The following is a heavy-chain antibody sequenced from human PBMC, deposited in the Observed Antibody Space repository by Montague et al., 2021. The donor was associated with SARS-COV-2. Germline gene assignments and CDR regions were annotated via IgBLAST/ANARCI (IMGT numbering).Heavy chain of an antibody. D-gene: IGHD3-16*01. CDR1: GGSISGYY. CDR3: AREYRIELWQTNWYFGL. CDR2: IYRGGNT. V-gene: IGHV4-59*01. Sequence: SETLSLTCSVSGGSISGYYWSWIRQPPGKGLEWIGYIYRGGNTKSNPSLKSRVSISVDTSKNQFSLRLSSVTAADTAVYYCAREYRIELWQTNWYFGLWGRGTLVTVSS. J-gene: IGHJ2*01.